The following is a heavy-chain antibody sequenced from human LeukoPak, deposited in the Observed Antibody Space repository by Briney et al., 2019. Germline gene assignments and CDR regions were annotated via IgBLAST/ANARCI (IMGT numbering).Heavy chain of an antibody. Sequence: PGGSLRLSCVASGITFNSYSMNWVRQAPGKGLEWVAHISSGSVYLHYADSVKGRFTISKDNAKNSLYLQMNSLRAGDTAIYFCASVPPTGYYYMDVWGKGTTVTVS. CDR2: ISSGSVYL. CDR3: ASVPPTGYYYMDV. D-gene: IGHD2-2*01. J-gene: IGHJ6*03. V-gene: IGHV3-21*01. CDR1: GITFNSYS.